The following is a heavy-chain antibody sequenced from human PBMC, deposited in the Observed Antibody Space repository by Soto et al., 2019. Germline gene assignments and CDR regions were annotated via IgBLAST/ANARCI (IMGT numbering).Heavy chain of an antibody. CDR2: ISASAATT. CDR3: AKLGAYSASAIDS. J-gene: IGHJ4*02. V-gene: IGHV3-23*01. Sequence: GGSLRLSCAPSGFTFSNYAMSWVRQAPGKGLEWVSAISASAATTYYADSVKGRFTISRDNSKNTLYVQMNSLRAEDTAIYYCAKLGAYSASAIDSWGQGALVTSPQ. D-gene: IGHD2-21*01. CDR1: GFTFSNYA.